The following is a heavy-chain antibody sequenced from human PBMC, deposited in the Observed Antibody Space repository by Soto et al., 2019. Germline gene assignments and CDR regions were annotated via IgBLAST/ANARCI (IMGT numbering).Heavy chain of an antibody. Sequence: NPSETLSLTCAASGGSISSSNWWSWVRQPPGKGLEWIGEIYHSGSTNYNPSLKSRVTISVDKSKKQFSLKLSSVTAADTAVYYCARELSYYSSSGYAYYFDHWGRGILVTVSS. CDR1: GGSISSSNW. CDR2: IYHSGST. J-gene: IGHJ4*02. V-gene: IGHV4-4*02. CDR3: ARELSYYSSSGYAYYFDH. D-gene: IGHD3-22*01.